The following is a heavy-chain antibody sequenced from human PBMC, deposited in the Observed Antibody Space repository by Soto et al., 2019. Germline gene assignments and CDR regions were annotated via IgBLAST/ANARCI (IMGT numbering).Heavy chain of an antibody. J-gene: IGHJ4*02. CDR3: ARVGGQLAPGFDY. CDR2: ISSSSSYI. D-gene: IGHD6-6*01. CDR1: GFTFSSYS. V-gene: IGHV3-21*01. Sequence: EVQLVESGGGLVKPGGSLRLSCAASGFTFSSYSMNWVRQAPGKGLEWVSSISSSSSYIYYAYSVKGRFTISRDNAKNSLYLQMNRLRAEDTAVYYCARVGGQLAPGFDYWGQGTLVTVSS.